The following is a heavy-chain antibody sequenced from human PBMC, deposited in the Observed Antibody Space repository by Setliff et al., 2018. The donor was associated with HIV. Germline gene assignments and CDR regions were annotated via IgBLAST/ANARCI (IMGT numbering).Heavy chain of an antibody. V-gene: IGHV4-38-2*01. J-gene: IGHJ4*02. CDR2: VSHSGNT. Sequence: PSQTLSLTCAVSGYSISRGYFWVWVRQPPGKGLEWIGSVSHSGNTDYNISLKSRVTISIDNSNNHFSLKLRSVTAADTAVYYCVSQPESRWQIEYWGQGTRGTVS. CDR1: GYSISRGYF. CDR3: VSQPESRWQIEY. D-gene: IGHD3-10*01.